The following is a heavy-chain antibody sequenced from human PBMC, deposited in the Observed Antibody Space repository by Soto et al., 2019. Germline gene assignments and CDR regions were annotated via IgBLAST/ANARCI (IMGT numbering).Heavy chain of an antibody. V-gene: IGHV3-23*01. J-gene: IGHJ3*02. CDR1: GFTFSSYA. Sequence: PGGSLRLSCAASGFTFSSYAMSWVRQAPGKGLEWVSAISGSDGSTYYADSVKGRFTISRDNSKNTLYLQMNSLRAEDTAVYYCARGYSYGYGGIEIWGQGTMVTVSS. CDR3: ARGYSYGYGGIEI. CDR2: ISGSDGST. D-gene: IGHD5-18*01.